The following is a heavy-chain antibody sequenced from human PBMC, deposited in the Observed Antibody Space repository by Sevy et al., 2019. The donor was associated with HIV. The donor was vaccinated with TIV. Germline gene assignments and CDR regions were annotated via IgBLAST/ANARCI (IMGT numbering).Heavy chain of an antibody. CDR2: LGGSVDMT. J-gene: IGHJ6*02. CDR3: ARVVEALPGYYYGMDV. D-gene: IGHD1-26*01. CDR1: GFTFSRYA. Sequence: GGSLRLSCVASGFTFSRYAMSGVRQAPGKGLKWVSALGGSVDMTYYADFVKGRFTISRDNSKNTLYLQMNSLRAEDTAVYYCARVVEALPGYYYGMDVWGQGTTVTVSS. V-gene: IGHV3-23*01.